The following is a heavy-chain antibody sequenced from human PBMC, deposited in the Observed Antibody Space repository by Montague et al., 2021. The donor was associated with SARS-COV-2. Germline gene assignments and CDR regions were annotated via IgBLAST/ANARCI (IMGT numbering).Heavy chain of an antibody. V-gene: IGHV4-61*01. D-gene: IGHD3-16*01. CDR2: IYYSGST. CDR3: ARDRGGGLGGVITAYYFDY. Sequence: SETLSLTCTVFGGSVSSGSYYWSWIRQPPGKGLEWIGYIYYSGSTNHNPSLKSRVTISVDTSKNQFSLKLSSVTAADTAVYYCARDRGGGLGGVITAYYFDYWGQGTLVTVSS. J-gene: IGHJ4*02. CDR1: GGSVSSGSYY.